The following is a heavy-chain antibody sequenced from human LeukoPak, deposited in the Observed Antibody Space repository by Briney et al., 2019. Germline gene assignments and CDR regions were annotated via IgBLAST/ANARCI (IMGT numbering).Heavy chain of an antibody. J-gene: IGHJ6*02. Sequence: GGSLRLSCAASGFTVRNKYMSWVRQTPGKGLEWVSVIYSGGSTYYADSVKGRFTISRHNSKNTLYLQMNSLRAEDTAVYHCAREKADYGMDVWGQGTTVTVSS. CDR3: AREKADYGMDV. CDR1: GFTVRNKY. CDR2: IYSGGST. V-gene: IGHV3-53*04.